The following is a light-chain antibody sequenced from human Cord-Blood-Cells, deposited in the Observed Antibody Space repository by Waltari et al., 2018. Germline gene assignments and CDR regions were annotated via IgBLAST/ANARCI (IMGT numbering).Light chain of an antibody. J-gene: IGKJ4*01. V-gene: IGKV1-33*01. Sequence: DIQMTQSPSSLSASVGDRVTITCQASQDISNYLNWYQQKPGKAPKLLIYDAYNLETGGPSRFSGSGSGTDFTFTISSLQPEDIATYDCQQYDNLPLTFGGGTKVEIK. CDR1: QDISNY. CDR2: DAY. CDR3: QQYDNLPLT.